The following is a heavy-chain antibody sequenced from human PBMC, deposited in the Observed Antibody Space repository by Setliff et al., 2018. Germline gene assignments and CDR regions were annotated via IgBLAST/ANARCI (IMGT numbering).Heavy chain of an antibody. CDR3: ARAPVGDRNGLFDS. CDR2: IYHSGST. J-gene: IGHJ4*02. Sequence: SETLSLTCTVSGGSISSHYWSWIRQPPGKGLEWIGSIYHSGSTYYNPSLKSRVTISVDTSKNQFSLELTSVTAADTAVYYCARAPVGDRNGLFDSWGQGTLVTVSS. D-gene: IGHD6-19*01. V-gene: IGHV4-59*04. CDR1: GGSISSHY.